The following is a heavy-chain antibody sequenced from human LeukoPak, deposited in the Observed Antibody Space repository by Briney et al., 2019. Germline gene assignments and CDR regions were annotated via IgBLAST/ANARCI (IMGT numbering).Heavy chain of an antibody. D-gene: IGHD4-11*01. CDR1: GFTFSNYA. J-gene: IGHJ4*02. Sequence: GGSLRLSCAASGFTFSNYAMSWVRQAPGKGLEWVSGISSSGGSTYSAGSVKGRFTISRDNAKSTLYVQMNSLRAEDTAVYYCAKDHYSNYGYFDYWAREPWSPSPQ. CDR3: AKDHYSNYGYFDY. V-gene: IGHV3-23*01. CDR2: ISSSGGST.